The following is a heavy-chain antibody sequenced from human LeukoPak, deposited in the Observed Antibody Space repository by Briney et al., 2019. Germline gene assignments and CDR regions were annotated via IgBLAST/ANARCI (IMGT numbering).Heavy chain of an antibody. CDR1: GGSISSSDHY. V-gene: IGHV4-39*01. CDR3: ARHRLEGDTFDI. J-gene: IGHJ3*02. CDR2: IYYNGDT. Sequence: SETLSLTCTVSGGSISSSDHYWGCIRQPPGKGLECIGSIYYNGDTYYSPSLKSRVTISVDTSRNQFALKLNSVTAADTAVYFCARHRLEGDTFDIWGQGTKVTVAS. D-gene: IGHD3-3*01.